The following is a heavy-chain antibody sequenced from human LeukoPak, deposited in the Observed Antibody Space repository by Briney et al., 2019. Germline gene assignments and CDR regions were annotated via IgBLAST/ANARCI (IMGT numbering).Heavy chain of an antibody. Sequence: SFTSYWIGWIRQPPGKGLEWIGSIYYSGSTYYNPSLKSRVTISVDTSKNQCSLKLSSVTAADTAVYYCARRVDGSGPHDHWGQGTLVTVSS. CDR1: SFTSYW. CDR3: ARRVDGSGPHDH. V-gene: IGHV4-39*01. D-gene: IGHD3-10*01. J-gene: IGHJ4*02. CDR2: IYYSGST.